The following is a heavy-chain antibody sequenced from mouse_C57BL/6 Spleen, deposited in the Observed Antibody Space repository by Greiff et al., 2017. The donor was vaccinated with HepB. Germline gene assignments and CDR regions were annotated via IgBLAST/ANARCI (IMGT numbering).Heavy chain of an antibody. Sequence: VQLQQSGAELVRPGASVTLSCKASGYTFTDYEMHWVKQTPVHGLEWIGAIDPETGGTAYNQKFKGKAILTADKSSSTAYMELRSLTSEDSAVYYCTRDDYDEDFDVWGTGTTVTVSS. V-gene: IGHV1-15*01. CDR1: GYTFTDYE. D-gene: IGHD2-4*01. CDR3: TRDDYDEDFDV. CDR2: IDPETGGT. J-gene: IGHJ1*03.